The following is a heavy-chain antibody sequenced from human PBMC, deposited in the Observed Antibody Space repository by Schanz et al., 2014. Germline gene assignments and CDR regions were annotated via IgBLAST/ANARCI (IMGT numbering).Heavy chain of an antibody. CDR1: GGTFSTYT. J-gene: IGHJ3*02. CDR2: IIPILGIA. Sequence: QVQLVQSGAEVKKPGSSVKVSCKASGGTFSTYTISWVRQAPGQGLEWMGRIIPILGIANYAQKFQGRVTITADKSSDTAYMELSSLRSDDTAVYYCARGGGQEDVFDIWGQGTILTVSA. CDR3: ARGGGQEDVFDI. V-gene: IGHV1-69*02. D-gene: IGHD2-15*01.